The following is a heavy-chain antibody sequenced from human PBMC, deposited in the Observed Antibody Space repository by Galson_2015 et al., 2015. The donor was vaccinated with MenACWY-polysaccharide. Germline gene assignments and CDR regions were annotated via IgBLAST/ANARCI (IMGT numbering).Heavy chain of an antibody. CDR3: AREGSRIVFHAFDI. J-gene: IGHJ3*02. V-gene: IGHV3-33*01. D-gene: IGHD2-2*01. CDR1: GSRFSNSG. CDR2: IQYDGSNK. Sequence: SLRLSCAASGSRFSNSGMHWVRQAPGKGLEWVAVIQYDGSNKVYADSVKGRFTISRDNSKNTVFLEVNTLGVKDTAVYYCAREGSRIVFHAFDIWGQGTMVTVSS.